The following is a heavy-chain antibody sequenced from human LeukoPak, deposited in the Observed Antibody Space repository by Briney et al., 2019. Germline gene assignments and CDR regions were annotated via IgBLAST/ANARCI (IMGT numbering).Heavy chain of an antibody. V-gene: IGHV3-23*01. CDR3: AKNNPKTVFDY. D-gene: IGHD1-14*01. Sequence: GGSLRLSCAASGCTFNSDAMSWLRQAPGKGLEWASAISGSGGSTYCAGSVKGRFTISRDNSKNTLYLQMNSLRAEDTAVYYCAKNNPKTVFDYWGQGTLVTVSS. CDR2: ISGSGGST. J-gene: IGHJ4*02. CDR1: GCTFNSDA.